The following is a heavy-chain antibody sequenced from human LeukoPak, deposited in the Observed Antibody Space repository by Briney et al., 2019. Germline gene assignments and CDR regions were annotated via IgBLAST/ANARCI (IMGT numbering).Heavy chain of an antibody. CDR2: IYSRGSA. J-gene: IGHJ5*02. D-gene: IGHD1-26*01. V-gene: IGHV4-61*02. Sequence: PSETLSLTCTVSGCSISSGSYYWSWIRQPAGKGLEWIGRIYSRGSANYTPSLKSRVPISVDRSKNQFSLRLTSVTAADTAVYYCARAVGSSESNWFDPWGQGTLATVSS. CDR1: GCSISSGSYY. CDR3: ARAVGSSESNWFDP.